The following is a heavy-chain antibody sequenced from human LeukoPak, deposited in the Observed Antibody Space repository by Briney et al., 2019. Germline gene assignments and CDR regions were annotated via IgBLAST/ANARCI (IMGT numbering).Heavy chain of an antibody. CDR1: GFTFSSYW. Sequence: GGSLRLSWAASGFTFSSYWMSWVRQAPGEGLGWVANIKQDGGEKYYVDSVKGRFTISRDNAKNSLYLQMNSLRAQDTAVYYCARDGVTMVRGARNWFDPWGQGTLVTVSS. J-gene: IGHJ5*02. CDR2: IKQDGGEK. V-gene: IGHV3-7*01. D-gene: IGHD3-10*01. CDR3: ARDGVTMVRGARNWFDP.